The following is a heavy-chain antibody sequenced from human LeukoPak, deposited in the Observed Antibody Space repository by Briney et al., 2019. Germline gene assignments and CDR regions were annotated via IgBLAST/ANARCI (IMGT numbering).Heavy chain of an antibody. Sequence: AAVKVSCKASGYTFTSYDINWVRQATGQGLEWMGWMNPNSGNTGYAQKFQGRVTMTRNTSISTAYMELSSLRSEDTAVYYCARGFSSMVRGVIGYWGQGTLVTVSS. D-gene: IGHD3-10*01. CDR1: GYTFTSYD. J-gene: IGHJ4*02. CDR2: MNPNSGNT. V-gene: IGHV1-8*01. CDR3: ARGFSSMVRGVIGY.